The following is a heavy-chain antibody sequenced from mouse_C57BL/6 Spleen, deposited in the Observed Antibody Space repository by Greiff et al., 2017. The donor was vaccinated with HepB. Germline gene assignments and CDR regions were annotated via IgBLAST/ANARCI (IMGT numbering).Heavy chain of an antibody. CDR2: ISDGGSYT. Sequence: EVKLMESGGGLVKPGGSLKLSCAASGFTFSSYAMSWVRQTPEKRLEWVATISDGGSYTYYPDNVKGRFTISRDNAKNNLYLQMSHLKSENTAMYCGARQTIVTHGGAMDDWGQGTSVTVSS. CDR3: ARQTIVTHGGAMDD. D-gene: IGHD2-5*01. J-gene: IGHJ4*01. V-gene: IGHV5-4*03. CDR1: GFTFSSYA.